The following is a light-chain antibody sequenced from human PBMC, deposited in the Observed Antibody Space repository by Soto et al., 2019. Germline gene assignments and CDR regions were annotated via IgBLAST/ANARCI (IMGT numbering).Light chain of an antibody. V-gene: IGLV2-11*01. CDR2: DVS. Sequence: SALTQPRSVSGSPGQSVTISCTGTSSDVGGYNYVSWYQQHPGKAPKLMIYDVSKRPSGVPDRFSGSKSGNTASLTISGIQAEDEADYYCCSYAGSYTYVFGTGTKLTVL. J-gene: IGLJ1*01. CDR1: SSDVGGYNY. CDR3: CSYAGSYTYV.